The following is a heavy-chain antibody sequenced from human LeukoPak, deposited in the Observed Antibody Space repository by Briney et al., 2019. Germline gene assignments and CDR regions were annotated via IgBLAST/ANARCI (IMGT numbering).Heavy chain of an antibody. D-gene: IGHD3-22*01. CDR2: FYYSGST. CDR3: ARDQVYYYDSSEREVFQH. Sequence: SETLSLTCTVSGGSISSSSYYWGWIRQPPGKGLEWIGSFYYSGSTYYNPSLKSRVTISVDTSKNQFSLKLSSVTAADTAVYYCARDQVYYYDSSEREVFQHWGQGTLVTVSS. CDR1: GGSISSSSYY. J-gene: IGHJ1*01. V-gene: IGHV4-39*07.